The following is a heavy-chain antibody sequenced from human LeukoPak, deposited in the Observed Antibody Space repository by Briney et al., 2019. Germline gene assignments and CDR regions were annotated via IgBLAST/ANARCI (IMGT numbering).Heavy chain of an antibody. V-gene: IGHV1-69*06. J-gene: IGHJ6*04. CDR2: IIPIFGTA. D-gene: IGHD6-13*01. Sequence: SVKVSCKASGGTFSSYAISWVRQAPGQGLEWMGGIIPIFGTANYAQKFQGRVTITAGKSTSTAYMELSSLRSEDTAVYYCARVEVAAGPLNNYYYYYYGMDVWGKGTTVTVSS. CDR3: ARVEVAAGPLNNYYYYYYGMDV. CDR1: GGTFSSYA.